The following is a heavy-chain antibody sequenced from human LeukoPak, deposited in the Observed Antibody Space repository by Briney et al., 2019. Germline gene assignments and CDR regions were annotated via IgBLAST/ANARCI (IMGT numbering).Heavy chain of an antibody. Sequence: SETLSLTCTVSGGSVSSTTYYWSWIRHPPGKGLEWIASINYSGSTYYNPSLKSRVTISVDTSENQFSLKLSSVTAADTAVYYCARYVVYGSGKYYFDYWGQGTLVTVSS. CDR1: GGSVSSTTYY. D-gene: IGHD3-10*01. J-gene: IGHJ4*02. CDR3: ARYVVYGSGKYYFDY. V-gene: IGHV4-39*01. CDR2: INYSGST.